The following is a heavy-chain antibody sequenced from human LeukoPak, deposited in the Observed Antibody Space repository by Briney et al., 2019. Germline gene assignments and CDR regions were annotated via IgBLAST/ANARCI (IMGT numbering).Heavy chain of an antibody. V-gene: IGHV4-39*07. J-gene: IGHJ4*02. Sequence: SETLSLTCTVSGGSISNSPYYWGWIRQPPGKGLEWIGSIYYGGSTYNNPSLKSRVSISVAASKNQFSLKLRSVTAADTALYYCAREGTRYNFDSWGQGTLVTVSS. CDR1: GGSISNSPYY. D-gene: IGHD5-18*01. CDR2: IYYGGST. CDR3: AREGTRYNFDS.